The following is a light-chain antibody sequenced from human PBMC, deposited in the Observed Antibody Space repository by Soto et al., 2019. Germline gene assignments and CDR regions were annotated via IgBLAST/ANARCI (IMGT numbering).Light chain of an antibody. Sequence: DIQMTQSPSTLSASVGDRVTITCRASQSISSWLAWYQQKPGKAPKLLIYDASSLESGVPSRFSGSGSGTEFTLTIRSLQPDDFENSSCQQYTSYSPETFGQGTKVEIK. CDR2: DAS. CDR1: QSISSW. J-gene: IGKJ1*01. CDR3: QQYTSYSPET. V-gene: IGKV1-5*01.